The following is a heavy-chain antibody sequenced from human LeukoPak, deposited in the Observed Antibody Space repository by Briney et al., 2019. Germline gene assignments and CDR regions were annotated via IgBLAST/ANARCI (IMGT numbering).Heavy chain of an antibody. D-gene: IGHD3-22*01. CDR2: IYYSGST. J-gene: IGHJ4*02. V-gene: IGHV4-59*01. CDR3: ARRHSYYYDSSAYYPDFDY. Sequence: SETLSLTCTVSGGSISTYYWSWIRQPPGKGLGWMGYIYYSGSTNYNPSLKTRVTISVDKPKNQFPLKLSSVTAAGTAVYYCARRHSYYYDSSAYYPDFDYWGQGTLVTVSS. CDR1: GGSISTYY.